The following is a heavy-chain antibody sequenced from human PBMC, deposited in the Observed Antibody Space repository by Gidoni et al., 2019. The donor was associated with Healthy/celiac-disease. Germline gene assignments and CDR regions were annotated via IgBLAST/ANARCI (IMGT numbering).Heavy chain of an antibody. D-gene: IGHD6-25*01. CDR2: ISYDGSNK. J-gene: IGHJ3*02. CDR1: GFTFSSYA. Sequence: QVQLVESGGGVVQPGRSLRLSCAASGFTFSSYAMHWVRQAPGKGLEWVAVISYDGSNKYYADSVKGRFTISRDNSKNTLYLQMNSLRAEDTAVYYCARLAESGLNAFDIWGQGTMVTVSS. CDR3: ARLAESGLNAFDI. V-gene: IGHV3-30-3*01.